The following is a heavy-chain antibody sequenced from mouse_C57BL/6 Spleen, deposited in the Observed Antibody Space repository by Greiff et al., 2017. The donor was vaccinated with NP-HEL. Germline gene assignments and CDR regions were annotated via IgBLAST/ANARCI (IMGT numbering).Heavy chain of an antibody. Sequence: EVKLMESGPELVKPGASVKMSCKASGYTFTDYNMHWVKQSHGKSLEWIGYINPNNGGTSYNQKFKGKATLTVNKSSSTAYMELRSLTSEDSAVYYCARSSSFLYFDYWGQGTTLTVSS. CDR3: ARSSSFLYFDY. V-gene: IGHV1-22*01. CDR2: INPNNGGT. CDR1: GYTFTDYN. J-gene: IGHJ2*01.